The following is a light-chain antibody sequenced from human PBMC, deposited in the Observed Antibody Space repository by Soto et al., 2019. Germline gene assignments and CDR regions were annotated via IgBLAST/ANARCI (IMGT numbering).Light chain of an antibody. CDR2: GAS. Sequence: EIVMTQSPVTLSASPGESVTLSCRACQSVNINVAWYQQRHGQAPRVLIYGASNRASGSPDKFSGSGSGKDFTLTSSRLETDDFALYFCQQYKDWPPLTFGGGTRVEI. V-gene: IGKV3D-15*01. CDR3: QQYKDWPPLT. J-gene: IGKJ4*01. CDR1: QSVNIN.